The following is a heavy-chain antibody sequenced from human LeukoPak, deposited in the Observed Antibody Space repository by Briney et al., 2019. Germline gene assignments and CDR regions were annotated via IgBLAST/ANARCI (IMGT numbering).Heavy chain of an antibody. Sequence: PGGSLRLSCAASGFTSSTYWMSWVRQAPGRGLEWVANIKQDGSEKYYVDSVKGQFTISRDNAKNSLYLQMNSLRAEDTAMYYCARPQVNDYGDCGIWGQGTMVVVSS. CDR1: GFTSSTYW. CDR2: IKQDGSEK. D-gene: IGHD4-17*01. CDR3: ARPQVNDYGDCGI. V-gene: IGHV3-7*01. J-gene: IGHJ3*02.